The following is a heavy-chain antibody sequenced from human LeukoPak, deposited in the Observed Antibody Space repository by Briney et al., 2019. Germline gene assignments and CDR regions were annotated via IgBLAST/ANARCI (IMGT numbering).Heavy chain of an antibody. Sequence: SETLSLTCAISGGSISSSNWWNWVRQPPGKGLEWIGEVSHSGITDYNPSLKSRVTISVDTSKKQFSLKLTSVTAADTAVYYCARRGDYYDSINYPLALDIWGQGTIITVSS. J-gene: IGHJ3*02. CDR2: VSHSGIT. CDR3: ARRGDYYDSINYPLALDI. D-gene: IGHD3-22*01. CDR1: GGSISSSNW. V-gene: IGHV4-4*02.